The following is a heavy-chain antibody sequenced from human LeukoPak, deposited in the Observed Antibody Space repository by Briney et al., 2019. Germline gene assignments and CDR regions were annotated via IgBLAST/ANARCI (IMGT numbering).Heavy chain of an antibody. CDR2: IYYSGST. J-gene: IGHJ6*03. CDR3: AREVGDYGYYYYYMDV. Sequence: SETLSLTCTVSGGSISSSSYYWGWIRQPPGKGLEWIGSIYYSGSTYYNPSLKSRVTMSVDTSKNQFSLKLSSVTAADTAVYYCAREVGDYGYYYYYMDVWGKGTTVTVSS. CDR1: GGSISSSSYY. V-gene: IGHV4-39*07. D-gene: IGHD4-17*01.